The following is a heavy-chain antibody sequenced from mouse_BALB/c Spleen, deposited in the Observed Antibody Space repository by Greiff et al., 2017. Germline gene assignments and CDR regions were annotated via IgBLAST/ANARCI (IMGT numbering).Heavy chain of an antibody. CDR3: ARGDYRYNFDY. Sequence: EVQLQQSGPGLVKPSQSLSLTCSVTGYSITSGYYWNWIRQFPGNKLEWMGYISYDGSNNYNPSLKNRISITRDTSKNQFFLKLNSVTTEDTATYYCARGDYRYNFDYWGQGTTLTVSS. CDR1: GYSITSGYY. V-gene: IGHV3-6*02. D-gene: IGHD2-14*01. CDR2: ISYDGSN. J-gene: IGHJ2*01.